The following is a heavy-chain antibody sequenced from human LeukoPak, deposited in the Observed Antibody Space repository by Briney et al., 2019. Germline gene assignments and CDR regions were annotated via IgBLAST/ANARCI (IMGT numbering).Heavy chain of an antibody. CDR1: GGSISSSSYY. J-gene: IGHJ6*03. CDR2: IYYSGST. Sequence: PSETLSLTCTVSGGSISSSSYYWGWIRQPPGKGLEWIGNIYYSGSTYYNPSLKSRVTVSVDTSKNQFSLKLSSVTAADTAVYYCARGSGRALGYSYYYMDVWDKGTTVTVSS. CDR3: ARGSGRALGYSYYYMDV. D-gene: IGHD6-19*01. V-gene: IGHV4-39*01.